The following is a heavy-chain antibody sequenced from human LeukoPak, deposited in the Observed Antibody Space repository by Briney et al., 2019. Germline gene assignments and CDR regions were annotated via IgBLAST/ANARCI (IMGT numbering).Heavy chain of an antibody. CDR2: INPHSGGT. D-gene: IGHD2-2*01. J-gene: IGHJ5*02. V-gene: IGHV1-2*02. CDR3: ARLPSGPPVVPAAMGPWCDP. CDR1: GYTFTSYS. Sequence: ASVKVSCKASGYTFTSYSINWVRQAPGQGLEWMVWINPHSGGTNYAQKFLGRVTMTRDTSLSTAYMVLSGLRSDDTAVYYCARLPSGPPVVPAAMGPWCDPWGQGTLVTVSS.